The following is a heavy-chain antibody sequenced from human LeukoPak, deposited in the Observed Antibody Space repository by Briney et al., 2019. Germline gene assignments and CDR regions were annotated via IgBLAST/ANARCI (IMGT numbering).Heavy chain of an antibody. D-gene: IGHD2/OR15-2a*01. CDR2: MNPNSGNT. CDR1: GYTFTSYD. CDR3: ATYSITGAWAEYFLH. Sequence: ASVKVSCKASGYTFTSYDINSVGQATGQRLEWVGWMNPNSGNTGYAQKFQGRVTMTRNTSISTAYMELSSLRSEDTAVYYCATYSITGAWAEYFLHWGQGTLVTVSS. V-gene: IGHV1-8*01. J-gene: IGHJ1*01.